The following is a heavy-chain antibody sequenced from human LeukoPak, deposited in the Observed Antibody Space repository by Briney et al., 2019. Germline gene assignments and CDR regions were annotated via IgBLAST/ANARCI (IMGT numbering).Heavy chain of an antibody. J-gene: IGHJ4*02. CDR2: ISGSGGST. V-gene: IGHV3-23*01. CDR1: GFTFSSYA. Sequence: HPRGSLRLSCAASGFTFSSYAMSWVRQAPGKGLEWVSAISGSGGSTYYADSVKGRFTISRDNSKNTLYLQMNSLRAEDTAVYYCATTPGDIVVVVAAFDYWGQGTLVTVSS. D-gene: IGHD2-15*01. CDR3: ATTPGDIVVVVAAFDY.